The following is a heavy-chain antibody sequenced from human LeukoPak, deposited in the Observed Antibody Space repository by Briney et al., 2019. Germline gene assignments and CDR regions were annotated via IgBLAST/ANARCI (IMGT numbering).Heavy chain of an antibody. CDR3: ARGVRGAVTTGGLGGYYYYMDV. CDR1: GYTFTSYD. J-gene: IGHJ6*03. CDR2: MNPNSGNT. Sequence: ASVKVSCKASGYTFTSYDINWVRQATGQGLEWMGWMNPNSGNTGYAQKFQGRVTITRNNSISTAYMELSSLRSEDTAVYYCARGVRGAVTTGGLGGYYYYMDVWGKGTTVTVSS. D-gene: IGHD4-17*01. V-gene: IGHV1-8*03.